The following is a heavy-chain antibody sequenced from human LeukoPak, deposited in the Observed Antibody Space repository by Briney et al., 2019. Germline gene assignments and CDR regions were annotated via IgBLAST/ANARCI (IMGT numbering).Heavy chain of an antibody. D-gene: IGHD6-13*01. CDR1: GFTFSSYA. V-gene: IGHV3-30-3*01. Sequence: GGSLRLSCAASGFTFSSYAMHWVRQAPGKGLEWVAVISYDGSNKYYAYSVKGRFTISRDNSKNTLYLQMNSLRAEDTAVYYCARDTIAAAGIFDYWGQGTLVTVSS. CDR2: ISYDGSNK. J-gene: IGHJ4*02. CDR3: ARDTIAAAGIFDY.